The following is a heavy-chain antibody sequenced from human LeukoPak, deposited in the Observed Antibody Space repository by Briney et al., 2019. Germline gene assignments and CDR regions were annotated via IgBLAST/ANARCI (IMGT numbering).Heavy chain of an antibody. CDR2: VDYSGSPT. CDR1: GGSLTTSF. J-gene: IGHJ4*02. V-gene: IGHV4-59*08. CDR3: ARHVSANSKYYLDY. D-gene: IGHD4/OR15-4a*01. Sequence: SETLSLTCTVPGGSLTTSFRSSIRQPPGKGLECIGHVDYSGSPTNYNPSLESRVTFSVDTSKNQCSLKLNSVTAADTAVYYCARHVSANSKYYLDYWSQGGLVTVSS.